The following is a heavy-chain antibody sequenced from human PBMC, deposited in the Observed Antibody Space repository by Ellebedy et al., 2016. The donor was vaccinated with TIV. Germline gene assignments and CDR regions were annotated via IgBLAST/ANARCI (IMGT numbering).Heavy chain of an antibody. V-gene: IGHV3-53*01. CDR3: AKFRGLTVFGDFTDY. Sequence: GESLKISCAASGFPVTSNYMNWVRQAPGKGLEWVSVIFSAADGGETHYADSVQGRFTISRDSSKNTLYLQMNSLRVEDTAVYYCAKFRGLTVFGDFTDYWGQGTLVTVSS. CDR1: GFPVTSNY. CDR2: IFSAADGGET. D-gene: IGHD3-10*02. J-gene: IGHJ4*02.